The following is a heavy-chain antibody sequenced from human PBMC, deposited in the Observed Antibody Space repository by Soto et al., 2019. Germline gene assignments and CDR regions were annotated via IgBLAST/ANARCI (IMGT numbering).Heavy chain of an antibody. Sequence: SETLSLTCAVYGGSFSGYYWTWIRQPPGTGLEWIGEINHSGSTNYNPSLKSRVTISVDTSKNQFSLKLSSVTAADTAVYYCARGGQQLTLYNWFDPWGQGTLVTVSS. CDR1: GGSFSGYY. J-gene: IGHJ5*02. D-gene: IGHD6-13*01. CDR2: INHSGST. CDR3: ARGGQQLTLYNWFDP. V-gene: IGHV4-34*01.